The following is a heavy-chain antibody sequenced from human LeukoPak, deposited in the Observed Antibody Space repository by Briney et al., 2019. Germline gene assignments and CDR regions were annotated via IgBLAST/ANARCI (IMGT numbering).Heavy chain of an antibody. CDR3: ARHLTYGGWNS. Sequence: GGSMSLASAASGFTVSNIYMSWVRQAPGKGLEWVSDTYGGGPTNYADSVKGRFTISRDNAKNTLFLQMNSLRAEDTAVYYCARHLTYGGWNSWGQGTLVTVSS. V-gene: IGHV3-66*04. J-gene: IGHJ4*02. CDR2: TYGGGPT. CDR1: GFTVSNIY. D-gene: IGHD4-23*01.